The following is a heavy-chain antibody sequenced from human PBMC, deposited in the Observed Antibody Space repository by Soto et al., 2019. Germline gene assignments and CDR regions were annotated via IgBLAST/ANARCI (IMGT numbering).Heavy chain of an antibody. CDR2: ISAYNGNT. J-gene: IGHJ3*02. V-gene: IGHV1-18*01. CDR3: ARDLSSGWYGDAFAI. D-gene: IGHD6-19*01. Sequence: QVQLVQSGAEVKKPGASVKVSCKASGYTFTSYGISWVRQAPGQGHEWMGWISAYNGNTNYAQKLQGRVTMTTDTSTRTAYMELRSLISDDTAVYYCARDLSSGWYGDAFAIWGQGTMVTVSS. CDR1: GYTFTSYG.